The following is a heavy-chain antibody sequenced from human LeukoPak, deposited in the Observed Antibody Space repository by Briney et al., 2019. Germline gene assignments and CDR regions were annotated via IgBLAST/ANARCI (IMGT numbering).Heavy chain of an antibody. V-gene: IGHV4-39*01. CDR1: GGSISSSSAY. CDR3: VSPRGFSYGYFDY. Sequence: SETLSLTCTVSGGSISSSSAYWGWIRQPPGKGLEWIGSIYYSKNTYYNPSLKSRVTIAADTSKNQFSLTLGSVSATDTAVYYCVSPRGFSYGYFDYWGQGTLVTVSS. CDR2: IYYSKNT. J-gene: IGHJ4*02. D-gene: IGHD5-18*01.